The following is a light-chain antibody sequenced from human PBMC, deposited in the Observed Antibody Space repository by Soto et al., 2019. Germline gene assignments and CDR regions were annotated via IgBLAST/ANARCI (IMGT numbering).Light chain of an antibody. J-gene: IGLJ1*01. CDR2: EVY. V-gene: IGLV2-8*01. CDR3: SYYVGTNSYV. CDR1: SSDVGGYNY. Sequence: QSALTQPPSASGSPGQSVTISCTGTSSDVGGYNYVSWYQQHPGKAPKLIIYEVYKRPSGVPDRFSGSKSGNTAALTVSGLQAEDEDDYYCSYYVGTNSYVFGTGTKLTVL.